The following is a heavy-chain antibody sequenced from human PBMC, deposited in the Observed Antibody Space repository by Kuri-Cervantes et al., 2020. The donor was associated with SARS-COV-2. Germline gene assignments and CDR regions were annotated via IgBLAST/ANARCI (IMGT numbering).Heavy chain of an antibody. CDR1: GGSISSSSYY. V-gene: IGHV4-39*07. J-gene: IGHJ3*02. CDR3: ARGGFLTGYRGTRGAFDI. D-gene: IGHD3-9*01. CDR2: IYYSGST. Sequence: SETLSLTCTVSGGSISSSSYYWGWIRQPPGKGLEWIGSIYYSGSTNYNPSLKSRVTISVDTSKNQLSLKLSSVTAADTAVYYCARGGFLTGYRGTRGAFDIWGQGTMVTVSS.